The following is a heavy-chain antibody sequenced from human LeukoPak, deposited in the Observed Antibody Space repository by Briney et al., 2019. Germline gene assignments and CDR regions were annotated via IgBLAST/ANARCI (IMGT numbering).Heavy chain of an antibody. V-gene: IGHV1-69*01. D-gene: IGHD6-6*01. J-gene: IGHJ4*02. Sequence: SVKVSCKASGGTFSSYAISWVRQAPGQGLERMGGIIPIFGTANYAQKFQGRVTITADESTSTAYMELSSLRSEDTAVYYCAREAIMSIAARPYYFDYWGQGTLVTVSS. CDR1: GGTFSSYA. CDR3: AREAIMSIAARPYYFDY. CDR2: IIPIFGTA.